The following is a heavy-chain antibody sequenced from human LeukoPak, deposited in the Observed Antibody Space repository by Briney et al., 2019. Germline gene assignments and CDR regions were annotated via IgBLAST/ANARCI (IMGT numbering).Heavy chain of an antibody. J-gene: IGHJ3*02. CDR3: ARGRDGLADAFDI. D-gene: IGHD5-24*01. V-gene: IGHV4-30-4*01. CDR2: IYYSGST. Sequence: SETLSLTCTVSGGSISSGDYYWSWIRQPPGKGLEWIGYIYYSGSTNYNPSLRSRVTISVDTSKNQFSLKLSSVTAADTAVYYCARGRDGLADAFDIWGQGTMVTVSS. CDR1: GGSISSGDYY.